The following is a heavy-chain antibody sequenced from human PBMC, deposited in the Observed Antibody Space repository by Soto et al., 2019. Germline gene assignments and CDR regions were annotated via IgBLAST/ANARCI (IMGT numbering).Heavy chain of an antibody. V-gene: IGHV4-30-4*01. D-gene: IGHD4-17*01. Sequence: TSETLSLTCSVSGASIRDGDYYWSWLRQPPGKGPEWIGIIDYTGGTRYNPTLTGAVSMSVDTSANQFSLKVNFVTAADSAVYYCARVGYGDYGRGYYFDFWGPGILVTVSS. CDR3: ARVGYGDYGRGYYFDF. CDR1: GASIRDGDYY. CDR2: IDYTGGT. J-gene: IGHJ4*02.